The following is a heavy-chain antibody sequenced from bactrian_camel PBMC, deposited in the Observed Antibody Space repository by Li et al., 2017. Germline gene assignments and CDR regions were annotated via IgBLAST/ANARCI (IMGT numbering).Heavy chain of an antibody. CDR2: ILTGMDPT. Sequence: VQLVESGGASVQQGGSLRLSCSAPGFTANRCGMIWYRQVAGKEREGVAKILTGMDPTYYVDAVKGRFTISRDKVKRNTVFLQMKNLKPEDTAMYYCVDDCYGSRYYLARRTNVWGQGTQVTVS. CDR1: GFTANRCG. D-gene: IGHD6*01. J-gene: IGHJ4*01. CDR3: VDDCYGSRYYLARRTNV. V-gene: IGHV3S40*01.